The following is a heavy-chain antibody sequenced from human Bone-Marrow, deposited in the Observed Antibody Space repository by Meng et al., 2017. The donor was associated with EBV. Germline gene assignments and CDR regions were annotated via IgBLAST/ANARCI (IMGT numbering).Heavy chain of an antibody. CDR3: ARRAASWFYP. J-gene: IGHJ5*02. V-gene: IGHV4-39*01. Sequence: QLQLQESDPGRVTPSETLSLTCTVSGESITTYTSYWGWIRQPTGKGLEWIGTIYHSGTTYYNPSLQSRVTISVDTSKNQFSLKMNSVTAADTAVYYCARRAASWFYPWGQGALVTVSS. CDR1: GESITTYTSY. CDR2: IYHSGTT. D-gene: IGHD5-18*01.